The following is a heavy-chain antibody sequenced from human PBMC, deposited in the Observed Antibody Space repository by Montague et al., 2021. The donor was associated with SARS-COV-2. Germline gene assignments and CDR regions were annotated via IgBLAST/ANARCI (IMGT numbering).Heavy chain of an antibody. CDR1: GGSISSYY. CDR2: IYTSGST. CDR3: ARDGSAVAGLPRSYGLDV. Sequence: SETLSLTCTVSGGSISSYYWSWIRQPAGKGLEWTGRIYTSGSTNYNPSLKSRVTMSVDTSKSQFSLKLSSVTAADTAVYYCARDGSAVAGLPRSYGLDVWGQGTTVTVSS. D-gene: IGHD6-19*01. V-gene: IGHV4-4*07. J-gene: IGHJ6*02.